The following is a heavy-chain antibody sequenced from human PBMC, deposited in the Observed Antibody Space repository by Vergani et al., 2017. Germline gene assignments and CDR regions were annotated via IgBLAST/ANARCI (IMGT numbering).Heavy chain of an antibody. CDR1: GSTFTSYA. D-gene: IGHD2-15*01. CDR3: AREDRGGFDY. CDR2: IYSGGST. J-gene: IGHJ4*02. Sequence: EVQLLESGGGLVQPGGPLRLPCAASGSTFTSYAMSWVRQAPGKGLEWVSAIYSGGSTYYADSVKGRFTISRHNSKNTLYLQMNSLRAEDTAVYYCAREDRGGFDYWGQGTLVTVSS. V-gene: IGHV3-53*04.